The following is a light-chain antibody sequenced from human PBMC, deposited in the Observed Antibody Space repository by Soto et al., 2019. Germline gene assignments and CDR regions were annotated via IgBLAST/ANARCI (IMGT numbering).Light chain of an antibody. J-gene: IGKJ4*01. V-gene: IGKV1-12*01. CDR2: RAS. CDR1: QGITSW. Sequence: DIQMTQSPSSVSASVGDRVTITCRASQGITSWLAWYQQKPGKATKLLIYRASNLQSGVPSRFSGSGSGTDFTLTISGLQPADFATYYCQQPTTFPLTVGGGTKVEI. CDR3: QQPTTFPLT.